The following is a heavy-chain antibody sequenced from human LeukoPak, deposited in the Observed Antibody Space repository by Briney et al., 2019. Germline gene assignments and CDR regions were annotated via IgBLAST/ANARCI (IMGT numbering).Heavy chain of an antibody. Sequence: GGSLRLSCAASGFTFSSYSMNWVRQAPGKGLEWVSFISGSSSIIHYADSVKGRFTISRDNAKNSLYLQMNSLRAEDTAVYYCASYYASGWYHYYWGQGTLVTVSS. J-gene: IGHJ4*02. CDR1: GFTFSSYS. V-gene: IGHV3-21*05. D-gene: IGHD6-19*01. CDR2: ISGSSSII. CDR3: ASYYASGWYHYY.